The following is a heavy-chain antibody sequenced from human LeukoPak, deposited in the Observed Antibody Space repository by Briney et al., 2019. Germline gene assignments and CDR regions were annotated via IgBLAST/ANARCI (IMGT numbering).Heavy chain of an antibody. CDR3: ATSSTVTTSEFDY. CDR1: GGSISSSNW. V-gene: IGHV4-4*02. CDR2: IYHSGST. J-gene: IGHJ4*02. Sequence: PSGTPSLTCAVSGGSISSSNWWSWVRQPPGKGLEWIGEIYHSGSTNYNPSLKSRVTISVDKSKNQFSLKLSSVTAADTAVYYCATSSTVTTSEFDYWGQGTLVTVSS. D-gene: IGHD4-17*01.